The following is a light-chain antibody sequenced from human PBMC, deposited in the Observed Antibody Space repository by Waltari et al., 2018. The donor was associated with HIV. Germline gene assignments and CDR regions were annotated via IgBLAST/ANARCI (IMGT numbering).Light chain of an antibody. V-gene: IGLV2-18*01. CDR1: SSDFYSSER. J-gene: IGLJ1*01. CDR3: AFYISAHTHYV. Sequence: QPPLTQVTSVSGSPGHSVTISCTDSSSDFYSSERFSWYQHSPGTAPKLVIYDVTHRPSGVSDRFSGYKCESTASLTISGLQAEDEAVYYCAFYISAHTHYVFGSGTRVTVL. CDR2: DVT.